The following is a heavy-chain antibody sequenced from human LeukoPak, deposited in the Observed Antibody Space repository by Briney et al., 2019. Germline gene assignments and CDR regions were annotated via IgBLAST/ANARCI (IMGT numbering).Heavy chain of an antibody. CDR3: ARGSASTLERGNKPLDY. V-gene: IGHV1-2*02. D-gene: IGHD4-23*01. Sequence: GASVKVSCKASGYTFTDYFIHWIRQAPGQGLESMGWINPDSGGTKYAQIFQGRVTMTRDTSISTAYMELNRLTSDDDDAAVFYCARGSASTLERGNKPLDYWGQGTLVTVSS. CDR1: GYTFTDYF. CDR2: INPDSGGT. J-gene: IGHJ4*02.